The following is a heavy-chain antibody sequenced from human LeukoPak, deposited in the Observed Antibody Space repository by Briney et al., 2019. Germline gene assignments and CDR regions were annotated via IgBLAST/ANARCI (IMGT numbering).Heavy chain of an antibody. CDR1: GGSISTYY. CDR3: ARGGAARLHFQN. CDR2: IYHSGST. Sequence: SETLSLTCTVSGGSISTYYWNWIRQPPGKGLEWIGYIYHSGSTNYNPSLQSRVTISVDTSKNQFSLNLNSVTAADTAVYYCARGGAARLHFQNWGQGTLVSVSS. J-gene: IGHJ1*01. V-gene: IGHV4-59*01. D-gene: IGHD6-6*01.